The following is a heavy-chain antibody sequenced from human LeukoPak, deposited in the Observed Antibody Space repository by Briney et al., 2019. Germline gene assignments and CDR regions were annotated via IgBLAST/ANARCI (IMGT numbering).Heavy chain of an antibody. CDR1: GFTFSSYW. J-gene: IGHJ3*02. CDR2: ISSDGSST. V-gene: IGHV3-74*01. CDR3: ARDPTTWAFDI. D-gene: IGHD1-1*01. Sequence: GGSLRPSCAASGFTFSSYWMHWVRQAPGKGLVWVSRISSDGSSTSYADSVKGRFTISRDNAKNTLYLQVNSLRAEDTAVYYCARDPTTWAFDIWGQGTMVTVSS.